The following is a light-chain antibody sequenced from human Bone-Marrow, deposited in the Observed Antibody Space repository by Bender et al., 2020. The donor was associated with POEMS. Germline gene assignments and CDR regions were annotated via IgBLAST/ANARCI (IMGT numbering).Light chain of an antibody. CDR1: NSNIGTNA. CDR3: QSYDISLDIWV. CDR2: GDS. J-gene: IGLJ3*02. Sequence: QSVLTQPPSASGTPGQRVTISCSGSNSNIGTNAVNWYQQFPGTAPKLVIYGDSDRPSGVPARFSGSRSATAASLAISGLQAEDEADYYCQSYDISLDIWVLGGGDKVAVL. V-gene: IGLV1-40*01.